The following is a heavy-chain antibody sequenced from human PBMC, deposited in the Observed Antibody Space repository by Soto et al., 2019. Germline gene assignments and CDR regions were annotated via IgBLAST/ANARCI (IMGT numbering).Heavy chain of an antibody. D-gene: IGHD4-17*01. Sequence: SETLSLTCTVSGGSIISSDYYWGWIRQPPGKGLEWVGGIFYSGNTHHNPSLKTRVTISVDTSKNQFSLKLSSVTAADTAVYYCARTYGGNSGRWLYFDYWGQGTLVTVSS. CDR1: GGSIISSDYY. CDR2: IFYSGNT. V-gene: IGHV4-39*07. J-gene: IGHJ4*02. CDR3: ARTYGGNSGRWLYFDY.